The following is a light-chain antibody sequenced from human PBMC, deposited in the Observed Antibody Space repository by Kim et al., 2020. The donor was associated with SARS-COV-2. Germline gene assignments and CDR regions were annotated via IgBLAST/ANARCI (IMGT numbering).Light chain of an antibody. CDR3: QQCDSYSRT. CDR1: QSIGTW. J-gene: IGKJ1*01. CDR2: KAS. V-gene: IGKV1-5*03. Sequence: DIQMTQSPSTLSASVGDRVTITCRASQSIGTWLAWYQQKPGKAPNLLIYKASNLESGVPSRFSGSGSGTEFTLTISSLQPDDFATYYCQQCDSYSRTFGQGTKVDIK.